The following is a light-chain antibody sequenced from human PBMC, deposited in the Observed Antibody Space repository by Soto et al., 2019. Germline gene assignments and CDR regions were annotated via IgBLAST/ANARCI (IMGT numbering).Light chain of an antibody. CDR1: QSVSNNY. Sequence: IVLTQSPGSLSLSPGERATLSCRASQSVSNNYLAWYQQKPGQAPRLLIYGASNRATGIPDRFSGSGSGTDFTLTISRLEPEDFAVYYCQQYGISGTFGHGTKVEIX. CDR3: QQYGISGT. CDR2: GAS. J-gene: IGKJ1*01. V-gene: IGKV3-20*01.